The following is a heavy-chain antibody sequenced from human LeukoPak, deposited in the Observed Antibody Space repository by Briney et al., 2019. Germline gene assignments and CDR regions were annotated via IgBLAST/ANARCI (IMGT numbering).Heavy chain of an antibody. V-gene: IGHV3-21*01. D-gene: IGHD1-1*01. CDR1: GFTFSSYS. Sequence: GGSLRLSCAASGFTFSSYSMNWVRQAPGKGLEWVSSISSSSSYIYYADSVKGRFTISRDNAKISLYLQMNSLRAEDTAVYYCARGGSGSHYYFDYWGQGTLVTVSS. CDR2: ISSSSSYI. CDR3: ARGGSGSHYYFDY. J-gene: IGHJ4*02.